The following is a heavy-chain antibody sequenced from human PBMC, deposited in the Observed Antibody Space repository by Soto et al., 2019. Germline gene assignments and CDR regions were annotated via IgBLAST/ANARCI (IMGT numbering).Heavy chain of an antibody. D-gene: IGHD3-9*01. CDR2: IYPGDSDT. CDR3: ARRAGDDYDILTGYYTYYLDY. V-gene: IGHV5-51*01. J-gene: IGHJ4*01. Sequence: GESLKISGTGSGYSFTRYWIGWVRQMPGKGLEWMGIIYPGDSDTRYSPSFQGQVTISADKSISTAYLQWSSLKASDTAMYYCARRAGDDYDILTGYYTYYLDYWGQGTLVTVSS. CDR1: GYSFTRYW.